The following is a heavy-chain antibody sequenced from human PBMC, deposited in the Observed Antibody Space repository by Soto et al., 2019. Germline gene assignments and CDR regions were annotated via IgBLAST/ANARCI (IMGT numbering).Heavy chain of an antibody. V-gene: IGHV3-23*01. CDR1: GFPFSNYA. CDR3: AKSGPTNFFDF. D-gene: IGHD1-26*01. Sequence: GGSLRLSCVASGFPFSNYAMSWFRKAPGKGLEWVSVIRVSGDSTYYIDSVKGRFTVSRDDSKNTLYLQMNSLRAEDTAIYYCAKSGPTNFFDFWGHGTLVTVSS. CDR2: IRVSGDST. J-gene: IGHJ4*01.